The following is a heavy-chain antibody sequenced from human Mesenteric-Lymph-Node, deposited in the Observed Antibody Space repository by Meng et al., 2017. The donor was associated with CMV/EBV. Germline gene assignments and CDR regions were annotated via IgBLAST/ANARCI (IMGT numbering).Heavy chain of an antibody. CDR1: GFTFNTYA. D-gene: IGHD6-13*01. V-gene: IGHV3-23*01. CDR2: VSTSGGST. J-gene: IGHJ4*02. Sequence: GGSLRLSCAASGFTFNTYAMSWVRQAPGKGLEWVSVVSTSGGSTYYADSVKGRFTISRDNAKNTLYLQMNSLRAEDTAVYYCARGTVAAAGTGDCWGQGTLVTVSS. CDR3: ARGTVAAAGTGDC.